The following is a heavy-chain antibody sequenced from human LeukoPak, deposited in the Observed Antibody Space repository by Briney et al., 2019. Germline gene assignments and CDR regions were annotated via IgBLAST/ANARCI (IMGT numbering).Heavy chain of an antibody. Sequence: GGSLRLSCEASGFTFSDYYMSWIRQAPGRGLEWVSYISGSSHYTNYADSVKGRFTISRDNSKKSLYLQMSSLRAEDTAVFYCARTYCSGGSCCLDYWGQGTLVTVSS. CDR2: ISGSSHYT. J-gene: IGHJ4*02. CDR1: GFTFSDYY. V-gene: IGHV3-11*03. D-gene: IGHD2-15*01. CDR3: ARTYCSGGSCCLDY.